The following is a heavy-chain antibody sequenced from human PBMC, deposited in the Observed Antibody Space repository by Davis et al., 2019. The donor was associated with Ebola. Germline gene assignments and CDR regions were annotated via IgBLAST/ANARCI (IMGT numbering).Heavy chain of an antibody. CDR2: INHSGNT. J-gene: IGHJ5*02. V-gene: IGHV4-30-4*07. CDR1: GGSISNHVYS. D-gene: IGHD3-10*01. Sequence: MPSETLSLTCAVSGGSISNHVYSWSWIRQPPGKGLDWIGYINHSGNTYYNPSLKSRVTISVDTSKNQFSLKLSSVTAADTAVYYCARDFRYPRGASWFDPWGQGTLVTVSS. CDR3: ARDFRYPRGASWFDP.